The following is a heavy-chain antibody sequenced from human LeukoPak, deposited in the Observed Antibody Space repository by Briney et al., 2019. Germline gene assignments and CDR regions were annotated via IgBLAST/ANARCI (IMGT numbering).Heavy chain of an antibody. CDR3: ARGLNYGSGSYYKGYYYYYMDV. CDR1: GYTFTGYY. J-gene: IGHJ6*03. V-gene: IGHV1-2*02. Sequence: ASVKVSCKASGYTFTGYYMHWVQQAPGQGLEWMGWINPNSGGTNYAQKFQGRVTMTRDTSISTAYMELSRLRSDDTAVYYCARGLNYGSGSYYKGYYYYYMDVWGKGTTVTISS. CDR2: INPNSGGT. D-gene: IGHD3-10*01.